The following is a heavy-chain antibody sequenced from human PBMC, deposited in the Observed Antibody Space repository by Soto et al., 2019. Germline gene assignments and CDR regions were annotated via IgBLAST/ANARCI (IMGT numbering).Heavy chain of an antibody. V-gene: IGHV1-2*02. J-gene: IGHJ5*02. Sequence: GASVKVSCKASGYTFTGYYMHWVRQAPGQGLEWMGWINPNSGGTNYAQKFQGRVTMTRDTSISTAYMELSRLRSDDTAVYYCVRGSLYNFDSSGTELWFDPWGQGALVTVSS. CDR3: VRGSLYNFDSSGTELWFDP. CDR2: INPNSGGT. CDR1: GYTFTGYY. D-gene: IGHD6-19*01.